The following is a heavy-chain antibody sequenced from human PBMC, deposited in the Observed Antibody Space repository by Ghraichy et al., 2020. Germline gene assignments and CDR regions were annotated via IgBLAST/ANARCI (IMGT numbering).Heavy chain of an antibody. D-gene: IGHD3-3*01. CDR1: GYTFTSYG. CDR3: ARDQVITIFGVVITKYYYYGMDV. J-gene: IGHJ6*02. Sequence: ASVKVSCKASGYTFTSYGISWVRQAPGQGLEWMGWISAYNGNTNYAQKLQGRVTMTTDTSTSTAYMELRSLRSDDTAVYYCARDQVITIFGVVITKYYYYGMDVWGQGTTVTVSS. V-gene: IGHV1-18*01. CDR2: ISAYNGNT.